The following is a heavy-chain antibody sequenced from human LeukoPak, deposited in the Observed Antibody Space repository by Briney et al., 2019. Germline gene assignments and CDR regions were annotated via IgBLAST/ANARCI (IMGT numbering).Heavy chain of an antibody. CDR1: GYSFTSYW. CDR2: IYPGDSDT. CDR3: ARGRYCSTTSCLEFDY. Sequence: PGESLKISCKGSGYSFTSYWIGWVRQMPGKGLEWMGIIYPGDSDTRYSPSFQGQVTISADKSISTAYLQWSSLKASDAAMYYCARGRYCSTTSCLEFDYWGQGTLVTVSS. J-gene: IGHJ4*02. D-gene: IGHD2-2*01. V-gene: IGHV5-51*01.